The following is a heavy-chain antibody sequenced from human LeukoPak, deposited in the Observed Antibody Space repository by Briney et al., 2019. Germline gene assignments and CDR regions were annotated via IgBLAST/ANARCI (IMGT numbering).Heavy chain of an antibody. J-gene: IGHJ4*02. CDR1: GGSISSYY. CDR3: ARHSSSGWFPFDY. Sequence: SETLSLTCTVSGGSISSYYWSWIRQPPEKGLGWIGYIYYSGSTNYNPSLKSRVTISVDTSKNQFSLKLSSVTAADTAVYYCARHSSSGWFPFDYWGQGTLVTVSS. V-gene: IGHV4-59*08. D-gene: IGHD6-19*01. CDR2: IYYSGST.